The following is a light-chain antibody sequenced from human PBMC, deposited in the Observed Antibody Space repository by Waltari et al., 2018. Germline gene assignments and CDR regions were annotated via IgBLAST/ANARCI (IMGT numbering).Light chain of an antibody. CDR3: SSQTLDGVVL. V-gene: IGLV2-14*03. CDR2: DVN. J-gene: IGLJ3*02. Sequence: QSALTQPASVSGSPGQSIPIPRLGVGSAIDGSDFVSWYQHHPGKAPQVIIYDVNNRPSGISDRFSASKSANTASLTISGLQSEDEGDYYCSSQTLDGVVLFGGGTRVTV. CDR1: GSAIDGSDF.